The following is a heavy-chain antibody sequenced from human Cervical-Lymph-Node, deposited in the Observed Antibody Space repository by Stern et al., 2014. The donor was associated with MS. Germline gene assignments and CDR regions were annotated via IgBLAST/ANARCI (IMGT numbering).Heavy chain of an antibody. CDR1: GYTFAGYY. CDR3: ARERDGDNYGHFQH. CDR2: INPDSGGT. Sequence: QVQLVESGAEVKNPGASVKVSCKASGYTFAGYYVHWVRQAPGQGLEWMGWINPDSGGTNYAQKLQGRVTMTTDTSTSTAYMELRSLRSDDTAVYYCARERDGDNYGHFQHWGQGTLVTVSS. J-gene: IGHJ1*01. D-gene: IGHD5-24*01. V-gene: IGHV1-2*02.